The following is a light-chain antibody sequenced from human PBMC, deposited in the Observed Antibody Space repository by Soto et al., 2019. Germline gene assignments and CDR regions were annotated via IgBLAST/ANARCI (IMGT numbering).Light chain of an antibody. CDR1: SSNIGAGYD. CDR3: SSYTAFTTYV. CDR2: GNS. J-gene: IGLJ1*01. Sequence: QSVLTQPPSVSGAPGQRVTISCNGSSSNIGAGYDVHWYQQLPGTAPKLLIYGNSNRPSGVPDRFSGSKSGTSASLAITGLQAEDEADYDCSSYTAFTTYVFGSVTKVTVL. V-gene: IGLV1-40*01.